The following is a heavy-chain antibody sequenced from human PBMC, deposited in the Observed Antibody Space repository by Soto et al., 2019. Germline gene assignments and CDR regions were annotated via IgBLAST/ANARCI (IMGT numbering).Heavy chain of an antibody. CDR3: ARVKKVVPGSWLDP. J-gene: IGHJ5*02. CDR2: ISAYNGNT. Sequence: QVQLVQSGGEVKKPGASVKVSCKASGYTFTSYGINWVRQAPGQGLEWMGWISAYNGNTNHALKFQGRVTMTTDTSTSTGHMELRSPRSDDTAVYYCARVKKVVPGSWLDPWGQGALVTVSS. V-gene: IGHV1-18*01. D-gene: IGHD1-26*01. CDR1: GYTFTSYG.